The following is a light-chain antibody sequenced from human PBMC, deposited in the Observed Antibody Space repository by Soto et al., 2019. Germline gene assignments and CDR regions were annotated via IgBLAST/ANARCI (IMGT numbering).Light chain of an antibody. Sequence: SVLTRPPSASGTPGQRVTLSCSGSSSNIGSNYVYWYQQLPGTAPKLLIYRNNQRPSGVPDRFSGSKSGTSASLAISGLRSEDEADYYCAAWDDSLSGVVFGGGTKVTVL. CDR1: SSNIGSNY. CDR3: AAWDDSLSGVV. CDR2: RNN. J-gene: IGLJ2*01. V-gene: IGLV1-47*01.